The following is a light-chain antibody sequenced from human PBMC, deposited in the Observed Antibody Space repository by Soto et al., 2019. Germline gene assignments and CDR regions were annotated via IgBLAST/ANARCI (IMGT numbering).Light chain of an antibody. Sequence: EIVLTQSPDTVSLSPGETATLSCRASQSVSSNYLAWYQQKPGQAPRLLIYGASSMATGIPDRFSGSESGTSFTLTISRLEPEDFAVFDCQQYDNSITCGQGTRLEI. CDR1: QSVSSNY. J-gene: IGKJ5*01. CDR2: GAS. V-gene: IGKV3-20*01. CDR3: QQYDNSIT.